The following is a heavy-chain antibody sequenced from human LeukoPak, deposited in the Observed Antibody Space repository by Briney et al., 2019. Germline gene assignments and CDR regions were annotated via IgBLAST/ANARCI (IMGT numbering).Heavy chain of an antibody. V-gene: IGHV4-61*02. Sequence: SETLSLTCTVSGASISGSGYSWTWIRQPAGKGLEWIGRISTSGSTSYNPSLKSRVTMSLDTSKNQFSLRLTSVTAADTAIYYCARQNGDYLWYLDYWGQGTLVTVSS. J-gene: IGHJ4*02. D-gene: IGHD4-17*01. CDR2: ISTSGST. CDR3: ARQNGDYLWYLDY. CDR1: GASISGSGYS.